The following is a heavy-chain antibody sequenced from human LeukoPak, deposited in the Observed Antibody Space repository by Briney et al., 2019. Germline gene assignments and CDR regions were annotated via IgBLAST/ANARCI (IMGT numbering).Heavy chain of an antibody. CDR3: AKERDYDYFDS. D-gene: IGHD4-17*01. CDR1: GFTFSSYA. V-gene: IGHV3-23*01. CDR2: ISGRGASI. J-gene: IGHJ4*02. Sequence: GGSLRLSCAASGFTFSSYAMSWVRQAPGKGPEWVSAISGRGASIYYADSVKGRFTISRDNSKNTLYLQMNSLGVDDTAIYYCAKERDYDYFDSWGQGTLVTVS.